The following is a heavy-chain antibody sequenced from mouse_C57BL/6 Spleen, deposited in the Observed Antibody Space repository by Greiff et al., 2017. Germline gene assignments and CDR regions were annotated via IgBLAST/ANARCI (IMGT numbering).Heavy chain of an antibody. D-gene: IGHD1-1*01. J-gene: IGHJ3*01. Sequence: DVKLVESGGGLVKPGGSLKLSCAASGFTFSSYTMSWVRQTPEKRLEWVATISGGGGNTYSPDSVKGRVTISRDNAKNSLYLQRSSLGSEDTALYYCARHLLAGPGFAYWGQGTLVTVSA. CDR3: ARHLLAGPGFAY. CDR2: ISGGGGNT. V-gene: IGHV5-9*01. CDR1: GFTFSSYT.